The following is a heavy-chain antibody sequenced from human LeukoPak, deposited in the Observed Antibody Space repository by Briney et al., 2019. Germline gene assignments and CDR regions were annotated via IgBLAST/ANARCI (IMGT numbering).Heavy chain of an antibody. CDR3: AKGYYDSSGYYFWFFDY. CDR2: ISGSDGKT. V-gene: IGHV3-23*01. J-gene: IGHJ4*02. Sequence: PGASLRLSCAAFGFTFSSYVMSWVRQAPGKGLEWVSTISGSDGKTYYADSVKGRFTISRDNSKNTLYLQMNSLRAEDTAVYYCAKGYYDSSGYYFWFFDYWGQGALVTVSS. D-gene: IGHD3-22*01. CDR1: GFTFSSYV.